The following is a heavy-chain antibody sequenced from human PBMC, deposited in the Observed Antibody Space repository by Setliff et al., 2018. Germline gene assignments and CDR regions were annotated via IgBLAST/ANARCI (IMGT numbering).Heavy chain of an antibody. V-gene: IGHV4-34*01. CDR3: ARGRMRARHYMDV. Sequence: SETLSLTCTVYGGSFSDYYWGWIRQSPGKRPEWIAEINQSGNTNYNPSLNSRVSVSVDTSKNQFSLILRSVTAADTAVYYCARGRMRARHYMDVWGKGTTVTVSS. CDR1: GGSFSDYY. D-gene: IGHD6-6*01. CDR2: INQSGNT. J-gene: IGHJ6*03.